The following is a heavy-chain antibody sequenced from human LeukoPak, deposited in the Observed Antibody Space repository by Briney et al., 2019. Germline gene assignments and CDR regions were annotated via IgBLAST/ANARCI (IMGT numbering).Heavy chain of an antibody. CDR2: ISGSGVTT. J-gene: IGHJ4*02. CDR3: AKDQLTTVTTSFDY. CDR1: GLTFSNYA. Sequence: GGSLRLSCAASGLTFSNYAMSWVRQAPGKELEWVSAISGSGVTTYYADSVKGRFTISRDNPKNTLYLQMNSLRAEDTAVYYCAKDQLTTVTTSFDYWGQGTLVTVSS. V-gene: IGHV3-23*01. D-gene: IGHD4-11*01.